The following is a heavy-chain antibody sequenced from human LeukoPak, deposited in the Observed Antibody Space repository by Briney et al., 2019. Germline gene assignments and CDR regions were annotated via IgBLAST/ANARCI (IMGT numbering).Heavy chain of an antibody. CDR2: IIPILGIA. J-gene: IGHJ6*02. CDR3: ARPYSTARYCSGGSCPLYYYYGMDV. D-gene: IGHD2-15*01. Sequence: SVKVSCKASGGTFSSYAISWVRQAPGQGLEWMGRIIPILGIANYAQKFQGRVTITADKSTSTAYMELSSLRSEDTAVYYCARPYSTARYCSGGSCPLYYYYGMDVWGQGTTVTVSS. V-gene: IGHV1-69*04. CDR1: GGTFSSYA.